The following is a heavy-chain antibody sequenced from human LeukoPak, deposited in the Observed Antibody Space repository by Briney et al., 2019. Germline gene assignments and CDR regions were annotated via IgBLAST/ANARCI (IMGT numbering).Heavy chain of an antibody. CDR2: IKQGGSES. J-gene: IGHJ4*02. V-gene: IGHV3-7*01. D-gene: IGHD6-25*01. CDR3: ARVGAWELQRVFDY. CDR1: GFTFGSYW. Sequence: PGGSLRLSCAASGFTFGSYWMTWVRQVPGKGLEWVANIKQGGSESYYVDSVKGRFTISRDNAKNSVYLQMDSLRVEDTAVYYCARVGAWELQRVFDYWGQGTLVTVSS.